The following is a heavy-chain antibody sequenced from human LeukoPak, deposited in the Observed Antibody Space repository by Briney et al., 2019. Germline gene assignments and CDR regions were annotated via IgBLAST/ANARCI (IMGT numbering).Heavy chain of an antibody. J-gene: IGHJ5*02. V-gene: IGHV3-21*01. Sequence: GGSLRLSCAASGFTFSSYSMNWVRQAPGKGLEWVSSISSSSSYIYYADSVKGRFTISRDNAKNSLYLQMNSLRAEDTAVYYCARGPYSSSWYDWFDPWGQGTLFTVSS. CDR2: ISSSSSYI. CDR3: ARGPYSSSWYDWFDP. D-gene: IGHD6-13*01. CDR1: GFTFSSYS.